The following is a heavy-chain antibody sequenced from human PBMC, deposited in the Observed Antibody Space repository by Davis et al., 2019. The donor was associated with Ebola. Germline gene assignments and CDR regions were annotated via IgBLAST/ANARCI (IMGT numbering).Heavy chain of an antibody. Sequence: PGGSLRLSCSVSGFISRNSALAWFCQAPGKGLEWVSAIHGSGIGAFYADSVKGRFTISRDNSTNTLYLEMNSVRAEDTAIYYCTKDFTISTWGQGTLVTVSS. V-gene: IGHV3-23*01. D-gene: IGHD3-3*01. CDR3: TKDFTIST. CDR1: GFISRNSA. J-gene: IGHJ5*02. CDR2: IHGSGIGA.